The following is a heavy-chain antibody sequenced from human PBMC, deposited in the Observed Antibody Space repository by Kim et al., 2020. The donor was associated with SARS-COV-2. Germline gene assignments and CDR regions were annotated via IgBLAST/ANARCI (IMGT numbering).Heavy chain of an antibody. CDR2: IGSGGVTK. J-gene: IGHJ5*02. CDR3: AKARRVFESGTYYDRMFDP. Sequence: GGSLRLSCAASGFTFSSYAMSWVRQAPGKGLEWVSIIGSGGVTKFYADSVKGRFTISRDNSKDTLHLQMNSLRAEDTAVYYCAKARRVFESGTYYDRMFDPWGQGTLVTVSS. V-gene: IGHV3-23*01. D-gene: IGHD3-3*01. CDR1: GFTFSSYA.